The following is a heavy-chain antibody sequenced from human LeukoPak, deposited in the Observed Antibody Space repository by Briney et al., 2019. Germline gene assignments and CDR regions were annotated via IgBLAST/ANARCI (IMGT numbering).Heavy chain of an antibody. D-gene: IGHD1-1*01. Sequence: GGSLRLSCATSGFTFDKYGIHWVRQAPGKGLEWVAVIWHDGSRTHYADSLKGRFTISRDNSKSTLYLQMNGLRAEDTAIFYCAKSLFTSATGTGRAFHIWGQGTRVTVSS. CDR2: IWHDGSRT. CDR3: AKSLFTSATGTGRAFHI. CDR1: GFTFDKYG. J-gene: IGHJ3*02. V-gene: IGHV3-33*06.